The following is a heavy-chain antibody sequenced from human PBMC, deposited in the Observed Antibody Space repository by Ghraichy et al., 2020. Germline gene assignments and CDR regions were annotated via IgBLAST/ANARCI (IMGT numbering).Heavy chain of an antibody. CDR2: ISSSSSYI. Sequence: GESLNISCAASGFTFSSYSMNWVRQAPGKGPEWVSSISSSSSYIYYADSVKGRFTISRDNAKKSLYLQMNSLRAEDTAVYYCASEGGYSYGYKVYNYYGMDVWGNRTTVTVPS. D-gene: IGHD5-18*01. V-gene: IGHV3-21*01. CDR3: ASEGGYSYGYKVYNYYGMDV. CDR1: GFTFSSYS. J-gene: IGHJ6*04.